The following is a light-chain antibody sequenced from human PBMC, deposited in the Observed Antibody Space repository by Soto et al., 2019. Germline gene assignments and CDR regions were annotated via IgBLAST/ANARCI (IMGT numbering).Light chain of an antibody. J-gene: IGKJ1*01. CDR2: KAF. CDR3: QQYNGYLWT. Sequence: DIQMTQSPSTLSASVGDRVTITCRASQSISNWLAWYQQKPGRAPKLLIYKAFSLESGVPSRFSGSGSGTEFTLTISSLQPDDFATYFCQQYNGYLWTFGQGTKVEI. V-gene: IGKV1-5*03. CDR1: QSISNW.